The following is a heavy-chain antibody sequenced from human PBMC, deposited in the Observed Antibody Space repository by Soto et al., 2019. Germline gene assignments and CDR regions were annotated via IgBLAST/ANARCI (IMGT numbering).Heavy chain of an antibody. V-gene: IGHV1-3*01. CDR2: INAGNGNT. J-gene: IGHJ6*02. CDR1: GYTFTRYA. Sequence: QGQLVQSGAEVKKPGASVKVSCKASGYTFTRYAMHWVRQAPGQRLEWMGWINAGNGNTKYSQKFQGRVTITRDTAASTASMELSSLRSEDTAVYYWASSVIGYYYGMDVWGQGTTVTVSS. D-gene: IGHD3-10*01. CDR3: ASSVIGYYYGMDV.